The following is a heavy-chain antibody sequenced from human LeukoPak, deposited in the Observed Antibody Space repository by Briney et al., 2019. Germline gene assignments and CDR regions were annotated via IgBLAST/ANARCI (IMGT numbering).Heavy chain of an antibody. V-gene: IGHV3-23*01. Sequence: ETLSLTCTVSGVSISIYYWSWVRQAPGKGLEWVSTISGSGGSTYYADSVKGRFTISRDNSKNTLHLQMNSLRAEDTAVYYCAKSAYYDSSGFYREYYFDYWGQGTLVTVSS. CDR2: ISGSGGST. D-gene: IGHD3-22*01. J-gene: IGHJ4*02. CDR3: AKSAYYDSSGFYREYYFDY. CDR1: GVSISIYY.